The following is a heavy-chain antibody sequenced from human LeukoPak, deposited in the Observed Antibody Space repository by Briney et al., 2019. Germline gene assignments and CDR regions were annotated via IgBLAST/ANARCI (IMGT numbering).Heavy chain of an antibody. Sequence: PSETLSLTCTVSGGSINSYYWTWIRQPPGKGLEWIGNIYNSGNTNYSPSLKSRVTISVDTSKNQFSLKLNSVTAADTAVYYCARGAGYYYDSSGYEDYWGQGTLVTVSS. CDR1: GGSINSYY. J-gene: IGHJ4*02. D-gene: IGHD3-22*01. V-gene: IGHV4-59*01. CDR3: ARGAGYYYDSSGYEDY. CDR2: IYNSGNT.